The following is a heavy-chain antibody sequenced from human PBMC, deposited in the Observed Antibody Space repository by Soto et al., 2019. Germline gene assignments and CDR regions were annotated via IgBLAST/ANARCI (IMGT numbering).Heavy chain of an antibody. CDR1: GYTFTNFG. V-gene: IGHV1-18*01. Sequence: QVQLVQSGAEVKKPGASVKVSCKASGYTFTNFGISWVRQAPGQGLEWMGWISAYNGNTNYAQNFQGRVTMTTDTPTSTAYRERRRLRSDDPAVYSCAKGGTPIDSWGQGPLVTVSS. CDR2: ISAYNGNT. J-gene: IGHJ4*02. CDR3: AKGGTPIDS. D-gene: IGHD2-15*01.